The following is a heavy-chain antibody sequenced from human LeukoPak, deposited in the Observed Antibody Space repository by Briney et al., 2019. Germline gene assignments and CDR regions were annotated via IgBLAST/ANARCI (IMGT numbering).Heavy chain of an antibody. CDR2: INPSGGST. V-gene: IGHV1-46*01. J-gene: IGHJ4*02. CDR3: ARLGFLDSSGYYYGGNY. CDR1: GYTFTSYC. Sequence: ASVKVSCRASGYTFTSYCMHWVRQAPGQGLEWMGIINPSGGSTSYAQKFLGRVTMTRDTSTSTVYMELRSLRSDDTAVYYCARLGFLDSSGYYYGGNYWGQGTLVTVSS. D-gene: IGHD3-22*01.